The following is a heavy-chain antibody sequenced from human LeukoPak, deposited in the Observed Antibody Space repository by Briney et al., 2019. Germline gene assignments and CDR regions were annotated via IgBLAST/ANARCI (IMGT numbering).Heavy chain of an antibody. V-gene: IGHV3-13*01. CDR2: IGTIDDT. CDR3: ARESRSGGFWLDGFDI. J-gene: IGHJ3*02. CDR1: GFTFSTYD. D-gene: IGHD3-10*01. Sequence: HPGGSLRLSCAASGFTFSTYDMHWVRHATGKGLEWVSAIGTIDDTYYADSVKGRFTISRDDGKNSLYLQMNSLRPGDTAIYYCARESRSGGFWLDGFDIWGQGTMVTVSS.